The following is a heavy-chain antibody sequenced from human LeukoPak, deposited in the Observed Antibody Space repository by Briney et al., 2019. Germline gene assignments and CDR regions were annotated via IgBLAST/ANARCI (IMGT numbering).Heavy chain of an antibody. D-gene: IGHD5-12*01. CDR3: ARGRRGYSGLDDAFDI. Sequence: GASVKVSCKASGYTFTNYGISWVRQAPGQGLEWMGWISAYNGNTNYAQKLQGRVTMTTDTSTSTAYMELRSLRSDDTAVYYCARGRRGYSGLDDAFDIWGQGTMVTVSS. CDR2: ISAYNGNT. CDR1: GYTFTNYG. V-gene: IGHV1-18*01. J-gene: IGHJ3*02.